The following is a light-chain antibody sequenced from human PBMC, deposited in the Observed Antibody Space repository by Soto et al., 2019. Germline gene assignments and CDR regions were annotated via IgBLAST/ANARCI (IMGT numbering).Light chain of an antibody. CDR3: QQVDVYPST. CDR1: QGIRTA. Sequence: DIQMPQSPSCLSASVGDRFTITCRASQGIRTALGWYQQKTGKAPNVLXYSASTLQSGVPSRFRGGGSGTDFTLTIDRLLPEDFATYYCQQVDVYPSTFGGGTKVDIK. J-gene: IGKJ4*01. CDR2: SAS. V-gene: IGKV1-17*01.